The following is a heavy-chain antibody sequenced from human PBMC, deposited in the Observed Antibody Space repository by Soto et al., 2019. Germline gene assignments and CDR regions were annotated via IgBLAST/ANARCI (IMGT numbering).Heavy chain of an antibody. CDR2: VSYSGST. V-gene: IGHV4-59*01. J-gene: IGHJ4*02. D-gene: IGHD1-26*01. CDR1: GGAIGGYY. CDR3: AKAGSYSGSSGRVDY. Sequence: SETLSLTCSLSGGAIGGYYWSWIRQPPGKALEWIGYVSYSGSTDYHPSLKSRVSISIDTSKNQSSLKMISVTAADTAVYYCAKAGSYSGSSGRVDYWGQGILVTVSS.